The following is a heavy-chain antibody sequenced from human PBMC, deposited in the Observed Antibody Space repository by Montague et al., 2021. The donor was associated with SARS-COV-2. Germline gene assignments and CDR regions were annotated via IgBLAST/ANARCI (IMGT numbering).Heavy chain of an antibody. V-gene: IGHV4-59*08. Sequence: SETLSLTCTVSGGSISSYYWSWIRQPPGKGLEWIGYIYYSGSTDYNPSLKSRVTISVDTSKNQFSLKLSSVTAADTAVYCCARRGQGTMVRGVIISAFDIWGQGTMVTVSS. D-gene: IGHD3-10*01. CDR1: GGSISSYY. CDR2: IYYSGST. J-gene: IGHJ3*02. CDR3: ARRGQGTMVRGVIISAFDI.